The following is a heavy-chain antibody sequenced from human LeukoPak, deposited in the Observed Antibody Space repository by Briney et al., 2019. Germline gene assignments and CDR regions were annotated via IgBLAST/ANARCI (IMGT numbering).Heavy chain of an antibody. Sequence: GESLKISCKGSGYSFASYWIGWVRQMPGKGLEWMGIIYPGDSDVRYSPSFQGQVTISADKSISTAYLQWSSLKASDTAMYYCARQLSGYRDWFDPWGQGTLVTVSS. CDR2: IYPGDSDV. J-gene: IGHJ5*02. D-gene: IGHD3-22*01. CDR3: ARQLSGYRDWFDP. V-gene: IGHV5-51*01. CDR1: GYSFASYW.